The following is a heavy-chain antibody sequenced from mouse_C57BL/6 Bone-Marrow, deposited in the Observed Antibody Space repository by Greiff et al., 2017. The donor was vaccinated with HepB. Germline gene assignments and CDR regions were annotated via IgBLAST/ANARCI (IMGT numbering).Heavy chain of an antibody. CDR3: ARHDYDGDMDY. CDR1: GYTFTSYW. J-gene: IGHJ4*01. Sequence: VQLQQPGAELVKPGASVKLSCKASGYTFTSYWMHWVKQRPGQGLEWIGMIHPNSGSTNYNEKFKSKVTLTVDKSSSTAYKQLSSLTSEDSAVYYCARHDYDGDMDYWGQGTSVTVSS. V-gene: IGHV1-64*01. D-gene: IGHD2-4*01. CDR2: IHPNSGST.